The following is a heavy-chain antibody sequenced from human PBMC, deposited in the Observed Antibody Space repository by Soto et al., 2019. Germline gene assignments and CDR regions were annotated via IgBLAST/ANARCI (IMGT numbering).Heavy chain of an antibody. CDR2: ISGSGVST. Sequence: EVELLESGGGLSPPGGSLRLSCAASGFIFRSTAMAWVRQAPGKGLEWVSHISGSGVSTYFSDSVKGRFTISRDNSNNTLDLQMNSLRAEDTAVYFCAAVMGSDYDYVWGSRTFDDWGQGPLVTVSS. J-gene: IGHJ4*02. CDR1: GFIFRSTA. D-gene: IGHD3-16*01. CDR3: AAVMGSDYDYVWGSRTFDD. V-gene: IGHV3-23*01.